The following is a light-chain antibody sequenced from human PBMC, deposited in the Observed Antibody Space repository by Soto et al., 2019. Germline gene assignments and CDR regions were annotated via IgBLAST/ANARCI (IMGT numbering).Light chain of an antibody. CDR1: QSISRK. CDR3: QHYDTFSWT. J-gene: IGKJ1*01. V-gene: IGKV1-5*01. CDR2: VVS. Sequence: DIQMTHSPSTLSASVGDRVVITCRASQSISRKLAWYQQKPGKAPRLLMYVVSTLESGIPSRFRGGGAGTEFTLTISSLQADEFATYFCQHYDTFSWTFGQGTKVDI.